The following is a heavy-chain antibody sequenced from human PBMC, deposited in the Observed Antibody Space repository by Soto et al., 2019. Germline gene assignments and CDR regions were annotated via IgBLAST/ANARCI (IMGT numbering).Heavy chain of an antibody. J-gene: IGHJ6*02. CDR1: GFTFDYYW. Sequence: GGSLRLSCAASGFTFDYYWMHWVRQVPGKGLFWVSHIQNDASRTTYADSVKGRFTISSDNSKNTLYLQMNSLRAEDTAVYYCATTMVRGASIGGANYYYGRVVGGQGTTVTVSS. CDR2: IQNDASRT. CDR3: ATTMVRGASIGGANYYYGRVV. V-gene: IGHV3-74*01. D-gene: IGHD3-10*01.